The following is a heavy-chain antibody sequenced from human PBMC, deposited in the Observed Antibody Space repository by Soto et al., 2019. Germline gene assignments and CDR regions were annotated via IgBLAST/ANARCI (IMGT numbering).Heavy chain of an antibody. V-gene: IGHV4-31*02. CDR3: ARGRYRARLLWWVVY. CDR1: GGSISSGGYY. Sequence: SETLSLTWTVCGGSISSGGYYWSWIRKHPGKGMEWFGYIYYRGRTYYNPSLKSRVAISVDTSKNQFSLKLSSVTAADTAGSYCARGRYRARLLWWVVYWDQGTLVTVSS. CDR2: IYYRGRT. D-gene: IGHD3-3*01. J-gene: IGHJ4*02.